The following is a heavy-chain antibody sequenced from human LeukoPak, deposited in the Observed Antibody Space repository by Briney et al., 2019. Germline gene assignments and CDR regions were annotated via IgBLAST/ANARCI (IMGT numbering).Heavy chain of an antibody. CDR3: VKDLFPQIVVDNYYYFGMDA. D-gene: IGHD3-22*01. CDR2: IWYDGNNK. Sequence: PGRSLRLSCAASGFTFSSYGMQSVRHAPGKRMEWVAAIWYDGNNKYSADSVKGRFTISRDNSKNTLYLQMNSLRAEDTAVYYCVKDLFPQIVVDNYYYFGMDAWGRGTTVSVSS. J-gene: IGHJ6*02. CDR1: GFTFSSYG. V-gene: IGHV3-33*06.